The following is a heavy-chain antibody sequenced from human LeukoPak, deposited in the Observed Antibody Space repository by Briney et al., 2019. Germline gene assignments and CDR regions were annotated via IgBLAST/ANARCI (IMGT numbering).Heavy chain of an antibody. Sequence: WGSLRLSCAASGFTFSSYAMSWVRQAPGKGLEWVSVISGGGDSTHYAASVEGRFTISRDNSKNTLYLQMNTLRAEDTAMYYCAKESPSFDFWGLGTLVAVSS. J-gene: IGHJ4*02. V-gene: IGHV3-23*01. CDR1: GFTFSSYA. CDR2: ISGGGDST. CDR3: AKESPSFDF.